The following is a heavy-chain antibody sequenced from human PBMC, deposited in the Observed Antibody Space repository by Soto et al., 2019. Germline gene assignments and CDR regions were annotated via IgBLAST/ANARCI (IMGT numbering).Heavy chain of an antibody. CDR3: ARDVSGSRGGFDY. CDR1: GYTFTNYG. Sequence: QVQLVQSGAEVKKPGASVRVSCKASGYTFTNYGISWVRQAPGQGLEWMGWISGYNHNTIYAQKFQDRVTLNTDTSTSTAYMDLWSLRSDDTAMYYCARDVSGSRGGFDYWGQGTLVIASS. V-gene: IGHV1-18*01. D-gene: IGHD1-26*01. CDR2: ISGYNHNT. J-gene: IGHJ4*02.